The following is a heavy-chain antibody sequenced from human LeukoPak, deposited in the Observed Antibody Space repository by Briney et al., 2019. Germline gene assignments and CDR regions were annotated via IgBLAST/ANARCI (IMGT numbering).Heavy chain of an antibody. D-gene: IGHD2-2*01. J-gene: IGHJ4*02. CDR2: IYSGGST. V-gene: IGHV3-53*01. Sequence: GGSLRLSCAASGFTFSSYGMHWVRQAPGKGLEWVSVIYSGGSTYYADSVKGRFTISRDNSKNTLYLQMNSLRAEDTAVYYCARIVTGYCGTSGCRSRHFDYWGQGTLVTVSS. CDR1: GFTFSSYG. CDR3: ARIVTGYCGTSGCRSRHFDY.